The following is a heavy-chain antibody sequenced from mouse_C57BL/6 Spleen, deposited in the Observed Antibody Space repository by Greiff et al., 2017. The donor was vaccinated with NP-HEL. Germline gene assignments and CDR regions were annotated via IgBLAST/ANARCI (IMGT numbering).Heavy chain of an antibody. CDR1: GFNITDYY. Sequence: EVQLQQSGAELVRPGASVKLSCTASGFNITDYYMHWVKQRPEQGLEWIGRIDPEDGDTEYAPKFQGKATMTADTSSNTAYLQLSSLTSEDTAVYYCTTCYYSKGYWYFDVWGTGTTVTVSS. CDR2: IDPEDGDT. J-gene: IGHJ1*03. CDR3: TTCYYSKGYWYFDV. D-gene: IGHD2-5*01. V-gene: IGHV14-1*01.